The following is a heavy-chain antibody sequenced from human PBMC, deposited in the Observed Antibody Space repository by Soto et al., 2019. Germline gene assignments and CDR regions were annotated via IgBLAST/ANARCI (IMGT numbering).Heavy chain of an antibody. J-gene: IGHJ5*02. CDR3: ARTPCNGWSHWFDP. CDR1: GGSISSGGYS. V-gene: IGHV4-30-2*01. D-gene: IGHD6-19*01. CDR2: TYHSGST. Sequence: SETLSLTCAVSGGSISSGGYSWSWIRQPPGKGLEWIGYTYHSGSTYYNPSLKSRVTISADRSKNQFSLKLSSVTAADTAVYYCARTPCNGWSHWFDPWGQGTLVTVSS.